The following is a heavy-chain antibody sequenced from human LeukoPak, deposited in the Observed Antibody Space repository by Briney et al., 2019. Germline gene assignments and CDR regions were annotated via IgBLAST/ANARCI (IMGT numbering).Heavy chain of an antibody. D-gene: IGHD3-10*01. CDR1: GFTYSSYA. CDR3: ARGATYYYGSASYYHAY. Sequence: GRSLRLSCAASGFTYSSYAMHWVRQAPGKGLEWVAVISYDGNNKYYADSAKGRFAISRDNSKNTLYLEMNSLRAEDTAVYYCARGATYYYGSASYYHAYWGQGTLVTVSS. J-gene: IGHJ4*02. CDR2: ISYDGNNK. V-gene: IGHV3-30*09.